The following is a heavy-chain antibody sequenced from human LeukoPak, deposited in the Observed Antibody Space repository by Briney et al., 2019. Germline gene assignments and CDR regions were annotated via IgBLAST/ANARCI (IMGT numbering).Heavy chain of an antibody. J-gene: IGHJ4*02. V-gene: IGHV4-39*01. CDR1: GGSITSSGYS. CDR3: ARRSGDGYYFFDY. Sequence: SETLSLTCTVSGGSITSSGYSWGWIRQPPGKGLEWIGTIYYRGNTNYNPSLKSLFTISVDTSKSQFSLKVSSVTAADTAVYYCARRSGDGYYFFDYWGQGTLVTVSS. D-gene: IGHD3-22*01. CDR2: IYYRGNT.